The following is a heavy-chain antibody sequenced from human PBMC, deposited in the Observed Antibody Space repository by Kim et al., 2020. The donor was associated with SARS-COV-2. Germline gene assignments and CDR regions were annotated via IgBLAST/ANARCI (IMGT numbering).Heavy chain of an antibody. CDR1: GFTFSSYA. V-gene: IGHV3-30*04. CDR2: ISCGGGNK. D-gene: IGHD3-3*01. CDR3: ARDGGFGDLPLCSVAH. Sequence: GGSLRLSCAASGFTFSSYAMHWVRQAPGKGLEWVAGISCGGGNKYYADSVKGRFTISRDNSKNTLYLQMNSLRAEDTAVYYCARDGGFGDLPLCSVAHWGQGTLVTVSP. J-gene: IGHJ4*02.